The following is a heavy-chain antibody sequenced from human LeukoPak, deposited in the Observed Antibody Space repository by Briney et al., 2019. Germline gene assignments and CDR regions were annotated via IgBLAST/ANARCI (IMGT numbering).Heavy chain of an antibody. V-gene: IGHV4-4*09. D-gene: IGHD5-12*01. CDR1: GGSISSYY. Sequence: SETLSLTCTVSGGSISSYYWSWIRQPPGKGLEWIGYIYTSGSTNYNPSLKSRVTISVDTSKNQFSLKLSSVTAADTAVYYCARHSGGGYDLTWFDPWGQGTLVTVSS. J-gene: IGHJ5*02. CDR2: IYTSGST. CDR3: ARHSGGGYDLTWFDP.